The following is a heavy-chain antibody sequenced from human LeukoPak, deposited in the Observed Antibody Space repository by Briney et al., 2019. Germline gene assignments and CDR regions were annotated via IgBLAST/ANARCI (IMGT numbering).Heavy chain of an antibody. CDR3: ARYCSGGSCDATYYYYMDV. CDR2: LSRSSRTPTYR. V-gene: IGHV3-23*01. CDR1: GFTFSSYG. J-gene: IGHJ6*03. D-gene: IGHD2-15*01. Sequence: GGSLRLSCAASGFTFSSYGMSWVRQAPGKGLEWVSSLSRSSRTPTYRYYADSVKVRFTISRDNSKNTLYLEMNSLRAEDTAVYYCARYCSGGSCDATYYYYMDVWGKGTTVTISS.